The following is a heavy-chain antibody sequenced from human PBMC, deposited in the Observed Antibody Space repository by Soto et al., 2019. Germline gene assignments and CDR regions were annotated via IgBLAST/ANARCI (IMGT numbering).Heavy chain of an antibody. J-gene: IGHJ6*02. Sequence: SVMGSCKDSGGTFSSCAISWVRQAPGQGLECMGGIIPIFGTANYAQKFQGRVTITADESTSTAYMELSSLRPEDTAVYDCARGARDYYGSGRYEVISHYEDFYGMDVWGQ. D-gene: IGHD3-10*01. CDR1: GGTFSSCA. CDR3: ARGARDYYGSGRYEVISHYEDFYGMDV. CDR2: IIPIFGTA. V-gene: IGHV1-69*13.